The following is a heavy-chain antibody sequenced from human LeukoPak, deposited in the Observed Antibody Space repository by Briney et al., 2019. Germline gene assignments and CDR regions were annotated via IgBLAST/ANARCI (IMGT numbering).Heavy chain of an antibody. V-gene: IGHV4-61*02. Sequence: PSETLSLTCTVSGGSISSGSYYWSWIRQPAGKGLEWIGRIYTSGSTNYNPSLKSRVTISVDKSKNQFFLKLTSVTAADTAVYYCARGPYKYDGSGAFDIWGQGTMVTVSS. J-gene: IGHJ3*02. CDR3: ARGPYKYDGSGAFDI. D-gene: IGHD3-22*01. CDR1: GGSISSGSYY. CDR2: IYTSGST.